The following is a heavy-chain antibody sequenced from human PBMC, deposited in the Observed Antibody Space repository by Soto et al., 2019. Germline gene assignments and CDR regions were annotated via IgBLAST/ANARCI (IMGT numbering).Heavy chain of an antibody. V-gene: IGHV5-51*01. CDR3: ARDLAVAGIRSGMDF. CDR2: IYPGDSDT. J-gene: IGHJ6*02. D-gene: IGHD6-19*01. Sequence: PGESLKISCKGSGYSFTSYWIGWVRQMPGKGLEWMGIIYPGDSDTRYSPSFQGQVTISADKSISTAYLQWSSLKASDTAMYYCARDLAVAGIRSGMDFWGQGTKVTGSS. CDR1: GYSFTSYW.